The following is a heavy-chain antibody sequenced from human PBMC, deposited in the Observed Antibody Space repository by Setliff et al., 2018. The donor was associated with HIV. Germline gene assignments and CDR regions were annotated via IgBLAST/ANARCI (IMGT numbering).Heavy chain of an antibody. Sequence: GSLRLSCAASGFTFSDYYMSWIRQPPGKGLEWTGNIYHNGFANYNPSLKSRLTISVDTSKNQVSLTLSSVTPADTAVYYCARHICGTTACYAVDVWGPGTMVTVSS. CDR2: IYHNGFA. D-gene: IGHD2-2*01. V-gene: IGHV4-59*01. CDR3: ARHICGTTACYAVDV. CDR1: GFTFSDYY. J-gene: IGHJ3*01.